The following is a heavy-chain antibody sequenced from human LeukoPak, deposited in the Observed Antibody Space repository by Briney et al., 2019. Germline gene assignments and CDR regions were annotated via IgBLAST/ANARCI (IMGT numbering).Heavy chain of an antibody. CDR3: ARDGGGGSGSYARYLDS. V-gene: IGHV4-31*03. Sequence: SETLSLTCTVSGGSISGGVSYWSWIRQHPGKGLAWIGYIHHSGSAYYNPSLKSRVTISVDTSKNQFSLKLSSVTAADTAVYYCARDGGGGSGSYARYLDSWGQGTLVTVSS. CDR2: IHHSGSA. CDR1: GGSISGGVSY. D-gene: IGHD3-10*01. J-gene: IGHJ4*02.